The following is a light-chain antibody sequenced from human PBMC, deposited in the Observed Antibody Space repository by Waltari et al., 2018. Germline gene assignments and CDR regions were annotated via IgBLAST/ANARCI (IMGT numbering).Light chain of an antibody. CDR3: QQYLRAPRT. J-gene: IGKJ2*02. Sequence: DIQMTQSPSSLSASVGDRVTITCRASQSISSYLNWYQQKPGKAPKLLIYAASHLQSGVPDRFSGSGSGTDFTLTISSLQADDVAVYYCQQYLRAPRTFAQGTGLEIK. V-gene: IGKV1-39*01. CDR1: QSISSY. CDR2: AAS.